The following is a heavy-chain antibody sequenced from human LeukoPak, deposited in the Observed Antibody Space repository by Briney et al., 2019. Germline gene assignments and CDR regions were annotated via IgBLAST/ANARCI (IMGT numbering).Heavy chain of an antibody. Sequence: GASVKVSCKASVYTFTSYYMHWVRQAPGQGLEWMGIINPSCGSTSYAQKFQGRVTMTRDKSKSTVYMELSSLRSEDTAVYYCARVGPPGIAAAGPTYWGQGTLVTVSS. CDR3: ARVGPPGIAAAGPTY. J-gene: IGHJ4*02. CDR2: INPSCGST. CDR1: VYTFTSYY. D-gene: IGHD6-13*01. V-gene: IGHV1-46*01.